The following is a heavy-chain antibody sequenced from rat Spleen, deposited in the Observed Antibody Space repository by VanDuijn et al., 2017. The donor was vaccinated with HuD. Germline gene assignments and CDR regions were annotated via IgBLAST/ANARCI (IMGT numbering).Heavy chain of an antibody. Sequence: VQLKESGPGLVQPSQTLSLTCSVSGFSLMDYSVHWVSKPPGKGLEWMGVIWTGGNTAYNSLLKSRLSISRDTSKSQAFLKMNSLQTEDTATYYCARFGGEFDYWGQGTLVTVSS. J-gene: IGHJ3*01. CDR2: IWTGGNT. V-gene: IGHV2S63*01. CDR1: GFSLMDYS. D-gene: IGHD4-6*01. CDR3: ARFGGEFDY.